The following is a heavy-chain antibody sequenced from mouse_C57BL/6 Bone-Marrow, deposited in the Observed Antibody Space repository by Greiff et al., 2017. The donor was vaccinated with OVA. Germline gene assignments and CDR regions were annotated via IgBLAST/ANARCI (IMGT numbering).Heavy chain of an antibody. CDR1: GYTFTSYW. Sequence: QVQLQQPGAELVKPGASVKLSCKASGYTFTSYWMHWVKQRPGRGLEWIGRIDPNSGGTKYNEKFKSKATLTVDKPSSTAYMQLSSLTSEDSAVYYGARRGPFITTVVAEDYWGQGTTLTVSS. V-gene: IGHV1-72*01. CDR2: IDPNSGGT. CDR3: ARRGPFITTVVAEDY. J-gene: IGHJ2*01. D-gene: IGHD1-1*01.